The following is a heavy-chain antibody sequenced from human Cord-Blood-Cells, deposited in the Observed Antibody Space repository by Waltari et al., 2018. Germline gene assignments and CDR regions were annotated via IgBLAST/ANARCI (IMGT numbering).Heavy chain of an antibody. CDR3: ASSNERYYFDY. CDR2: IYYRGST. Sequence: QLQLQESGPGLVKPSETLSLTCTVSGGSISSSSYYWGWIHQPPGKGLDWIGSIYYRGSTYYNPTLEIRVTISVETSKNQFSLTLRSVPAADPAVYYCASSNERYYFDYWGQGTLVTVSS. V-gene: IGHV4-39*01. D-gene: IGHD1-1*01. CDR1: GGSISSSSYY. J-gene: IGHJ4*02.